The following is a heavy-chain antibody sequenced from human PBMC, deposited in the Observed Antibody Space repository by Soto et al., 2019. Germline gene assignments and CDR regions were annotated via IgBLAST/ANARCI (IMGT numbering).Heavy chain of an antibody. CDR2: INHSGSA. CDR1: GGSFSGYI. V-gene: IGHV4-34*01. CDR3: ARGLISGSQYSGGRYYFDS. J-gene: IGHJ4*02. Sequence: SETLSLTCDVYGGSFSGYIWTWIRQTPGKGLQWIGQINHSGSANYNPSLKSRVTISVHTSNSQFSLELSSVTAADTAVYYCARGLISGSQYSGGRYYFDSRGQGTPVTVSS. D-gene: IGHD1-26*01.